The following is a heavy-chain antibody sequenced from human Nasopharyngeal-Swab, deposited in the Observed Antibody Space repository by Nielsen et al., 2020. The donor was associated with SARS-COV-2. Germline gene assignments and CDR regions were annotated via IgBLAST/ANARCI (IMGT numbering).Heavy chain of an antibody. Sequence: ASVKVSCKASGYTFTSYGISWVRHDPGQGREWMGWISDYNGNTNYAQKLQGRVTMTTVTSTSTAYMGQRSLRSDDTAVYYCARDRAITPRHSSGGSCSVDFWGQGTLVTVSS. CDR2: ISDYNGNT. D-gene: IGHD2-15*01. V-gene: IGHV1-18*01. CDR1: GYTFTSYG. J-gene: IGHJ4*02. CDR3: ARDRAITPRHSSGGSCSVDF.